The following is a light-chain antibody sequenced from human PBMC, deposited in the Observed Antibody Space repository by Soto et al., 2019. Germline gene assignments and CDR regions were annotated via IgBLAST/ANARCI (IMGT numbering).Light chain of an antibody. Sequence: DMQMSQSPFSRSASVGEWVSIICQASQNINNYLNWHQQKPRRAPKLLIYDATNLEAGVPSRFRGSGSGTDFTFTISRLQPEYIATYYCQQYENLPTFGQGTRLEIK. CDR3: QQYENLPT. CDR1: QNINNY. J-gene: IGKJ5*01. CDR2: DAT. V-gene: IGKV1-33*01.